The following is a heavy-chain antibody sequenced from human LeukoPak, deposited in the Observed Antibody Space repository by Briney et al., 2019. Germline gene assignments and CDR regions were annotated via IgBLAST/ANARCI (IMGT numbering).Heavy chain of an antibody. J-gene: IGHJ4*02. CDR1: GFTFSSYA. Sequence: GGSLRLSCAASGFTFSSYAMSWVRQAPGKGLEWVSAISGSGGSTYYADSVKGRFTISRGNSKNTLYLQMNSLRAEDTAVYYCAKDLRCSSTSCYNVDYWGQGTLVTVSS. CDR3: AKDLRCSSTSCYNVDY. CDR2: ISGSGGST. V-gene: IGHV3-23*01. D-gene: IGHD2-2*02.